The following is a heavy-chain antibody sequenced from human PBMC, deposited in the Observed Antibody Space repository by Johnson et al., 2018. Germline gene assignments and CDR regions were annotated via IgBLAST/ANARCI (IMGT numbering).Heavy chain of an antibody. D-gene: IGHD2-8*02. V-gene: IGHV3-33*01. J-gene: IGHJ6*02. CDR3: ARDIFCSGGTCHFGMDV. CDR2: IWHDGSNK. Sequence: QVQLVQSGGGVVQPGRSLRLSCAASGFAFSSFGMHWVRQAPGKGLEWVAVIWHDGSNKYYADSVKGRFTISRDTSKNTLYLQMNSLRAEDTAVYYCARDIFCSGGTCHFGMDVWGQGTTVTVSS. CDR1: GFAFSSFG.